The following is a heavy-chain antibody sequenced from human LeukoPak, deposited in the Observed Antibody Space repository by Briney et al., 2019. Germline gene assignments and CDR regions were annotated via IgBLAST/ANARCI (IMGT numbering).Heavy chain of an antibody. CDR1: GGSFRDYY. V-gene: IGHV4-34*01. D-gene: IGHD2-2*01. CDR3: AREIPAVRLTYYFYYYMDV. J-gene: IGHJ6*03. CDR2: VNLSRST. Sequence: PSETLSLTCAVYGGSFRDYYWSWIRKPPGKGLEWIGEVNLSRSTNYNPSLKSLVTISVDTSKNQFSLKLSSVTAADTAVYYCAREIPAVRLTYYFYYYMDVWGKGTTVTVSS.